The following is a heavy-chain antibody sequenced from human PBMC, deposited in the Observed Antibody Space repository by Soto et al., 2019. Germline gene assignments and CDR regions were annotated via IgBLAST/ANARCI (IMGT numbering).Heavy chain of an antibody. CDR3: ARAPPPLYSSSWYYTPANWFDP. CDR1: GYTFTSYD. V-gene: IGHV1-8*01. D-gene: IGHD6-13*01. Sequence: ASVKVSCKASGYTFTSYDINWVRQATGQGLEWMGWMNPNSGNTGYAQKFQGRVTMTRNNSISTAYMELSSLRSEDTAVYYCARAPPPLYSSSWYYTPANWFDPWGQGTLVTVSS. J-gene: IGHJ5*02. CDR2: MNPNSGNT.